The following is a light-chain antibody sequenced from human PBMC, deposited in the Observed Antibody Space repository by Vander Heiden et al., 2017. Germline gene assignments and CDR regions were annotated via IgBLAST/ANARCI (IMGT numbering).Light chain of an antibody. J-gene: IGKJ3*01. CDR3: QQSYNVPIT. CDR1: QDISNY. CDR2: DAS. V-gene: IGKV1-33*01. Sequence: HTTQSPSALSASVGDRVTITCQASQDISNYLNWYQQKPGKAPKLLIYDASKLETGVPSRFSGSGSGTDFSFTISSLHPADFATYYCQQSYNVPITFGHGTKVDIK.